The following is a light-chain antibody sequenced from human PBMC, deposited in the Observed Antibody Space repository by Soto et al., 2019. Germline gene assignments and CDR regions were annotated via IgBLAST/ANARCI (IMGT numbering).Light chain of an antibody. CDR2: GSS. J-gene: IGKJ2*01. CDR1: QSVSSNY. CDR3: QQYGTSPFT. Sequence: EIVLTQSPDTLSLSPGERATLSCRASQSVSSNYVAWYQQKPGQAPRLLTHGSSSRATGVTDRFSGRGSGTTFTLVISRLEPEDFAVYYCQQYGTSPFTFGQGTKVEI. V-gene: IGKV3-20*01.